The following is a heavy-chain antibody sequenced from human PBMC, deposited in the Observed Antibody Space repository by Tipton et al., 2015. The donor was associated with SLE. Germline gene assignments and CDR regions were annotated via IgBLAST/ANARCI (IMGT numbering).Heavy chain of an antibody. V-gene: IGHV3-48*01. Sequence: SLRLSCAASGFTFSSYSMNWVRQAPGKGLKWISYISSSSSTIYYADSVKGRFTISRDNAKNSLFLQMNSLRAEDTAVYYCARARGKESITIRGNWFDPWGQGTLVTVSS. CDR3: ARARGKESITIRGNWFDP. J-gene: IGHJ5*02. CDR2: ISSSSSTI. CDR1: GFTFSSYS. D-gene: IGHD3-9*01.